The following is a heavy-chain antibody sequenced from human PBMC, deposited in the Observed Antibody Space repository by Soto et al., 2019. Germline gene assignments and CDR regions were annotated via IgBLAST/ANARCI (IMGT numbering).Heavy chain of an antibody. V-gene: IGHV4-59*12. CDR2: IYYSGST. J-gene: IGHJ4*02. CDR1: GGSISSYY. Sequence: PSETLSLTCTVSGGSISSYYWSWIRQPPGKGLEWIGYIYYSGSTNYNPSLKSRVTISVDTSKNQFSLKLSSVTAADTAVYYCAREAAEDFWSGYTEYYFDYWGQGTLVTVSS. D-gene: IGHD3-3*01. CDR3: AREAAEDFWSGYTEYYFDY.